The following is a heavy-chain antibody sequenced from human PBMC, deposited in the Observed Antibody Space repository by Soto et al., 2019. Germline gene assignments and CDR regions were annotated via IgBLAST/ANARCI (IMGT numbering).Heavy chain of an antibody. CDR3: ARGPRVSSTGAGAH. Sequence: GGSLRLSCSVSGFTFSAYWMHWVRQVPGKGLTWVSRISDDGSTATYADSVKGRFVISRDNAKNSLYLEMNTLRADDSGLYYCARGPRVSSTGAGAHWGRGTLVTVSS. V-gene: IGHV3-74*01. CDR2: ISDDGSTA. D-gene: IGHD1-1*01. J-gene: IGHJ4*02. CDR1: GFTFSAYW.